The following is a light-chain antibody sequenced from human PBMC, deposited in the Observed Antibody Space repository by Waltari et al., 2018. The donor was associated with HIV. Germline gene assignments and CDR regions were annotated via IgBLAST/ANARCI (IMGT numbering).Light chain of an antibody. CDR1: GDKY. CDR3: QAWDSSTAV. Sequence: GDKYVFWYQQKPGQSPVLVISQDIKRPSGIPERFSGSNSGNTATLTISGTQAMDEADYYCQAWDSSTAVFGTGTKVTVL. V-gene: IGLV3-1*01. CDR2: QDI. J-gene: IGLJ1*01.